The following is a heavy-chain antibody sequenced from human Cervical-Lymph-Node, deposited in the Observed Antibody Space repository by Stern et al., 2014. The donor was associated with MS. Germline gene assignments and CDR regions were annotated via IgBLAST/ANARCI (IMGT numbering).Heavy chain of an antibody. CDR3: AKHACTGAACPFDL. D-gene: IGHD2-8*02. V-gene: IGHV4-39*01. Sequence: QVQLQESGPGLVKPSETLSLTCAVSGDSISSYTHYWAWIRPPPGKGLEWIGSVYSRGSTYYTPSLKSPVTIPVDTSKNPFPLGLNSVTAADTAVYYCAKHACTGAACPFDLWGQGTLVTVSS. CDR2: VYSRGST. J-gene: IGHJ4*02. CDR1: GDSISSYTHY.